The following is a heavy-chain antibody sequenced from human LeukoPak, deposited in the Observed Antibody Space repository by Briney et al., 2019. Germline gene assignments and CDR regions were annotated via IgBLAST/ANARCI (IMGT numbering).Heavy chain of an antibody. CDR3: AREGPITMVRGVIVPYFDY. CDR2: ISAYNGNT. D-gene: IGHD3-10*01. V-gene: IGHV1-18*01. CDR1: GYTFTSYG. J-gene: IGHJ4*02. Sequence: ASVKVSCKASGYTFTSYGISWVRPAPGQGLEWMGWISAYNGNTNYAQKLQGRVTMTIDTSTSTAYMELRSLRSDDTAVYYCAREGPITMVRGVIVPYFDYWGQGTLVTVSS.